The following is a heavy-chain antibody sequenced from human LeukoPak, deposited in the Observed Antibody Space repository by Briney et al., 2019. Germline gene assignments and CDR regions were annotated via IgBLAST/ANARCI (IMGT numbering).Heavy chain of an antibody. CDR2: IYVDGRT. CDR3: ARRGDGGRSFDY. J-gene: IGHJ4*02. CDR1: GFTVSTTY. V-gene: IGHV3-53*01. Sequence: GGSLRLSCAASGFTVSTTYMSWVRQAPGKGLEWVSLIYVDGRTYYADSVKGRFTISRDNSKNTLYLQVSSLRAEDTVVYYCARRGDGGRSFDYWGQGTLVTVSS. D-gene: IGHD4-23*01.